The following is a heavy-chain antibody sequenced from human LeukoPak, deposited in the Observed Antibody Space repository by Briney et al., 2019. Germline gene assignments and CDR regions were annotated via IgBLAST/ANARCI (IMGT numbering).Heavy chain of an antibody. CDR3: LRTPGSMVRGVMRRFYFDS. Sequence: SETLSLTCTVSGGSINSYYWSWIRQPPGKGLEWIGNIYYSGSTNYNPSLKSRVTISLDTSKTQFSLKLSSVTAADTAVYFCLRTPGSMVRGVMRRFYFDSWGQGALVTVSS. J-gene: IGHJ4*02. CDR2: IYYSGST. V-gene: IGHV4-59*01. D-gene: IGHD3-10*01. CDR1: GGSINSYY.